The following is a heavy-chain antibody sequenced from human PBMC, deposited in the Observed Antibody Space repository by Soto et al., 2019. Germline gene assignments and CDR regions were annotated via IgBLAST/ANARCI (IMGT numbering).Heavy chain of an antibody. J-gene: IGHJ3*02. Sequence: SVKVSCKASGYTFSSYGISWVRQAPGQGLEWMGWISVHNGDTNYAQKFQGRVTMTTDKSTSTAFMELRSLRSDDTALYYCTVGVRFYGPDSLDMWGQGTMVTVSS. V-gene: IGHV1-18*01. CDR3: TVGVRFYGPDSLDM. CDR2: ISVHNGDT. CDR1: GYTFSSYG. D-gene: IGHD3-3*01.